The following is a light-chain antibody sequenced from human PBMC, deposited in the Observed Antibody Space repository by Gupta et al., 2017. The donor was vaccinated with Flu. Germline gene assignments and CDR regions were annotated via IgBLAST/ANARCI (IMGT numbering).Light chain of an antibody. J-gene: IGKJ3*01. CDR2: GAS. V-gene: IGKV3-20*01. CDR3: QQYSTSPPVS. CDR1: QSVSSSY. Sequence: EIVLTQSPGTLSLSPGEGATLSCRASQSVSSSYLAWYQQKPGQAPRLVIYGASSRATGIPDRFSGSGSGTDFTLTISRLEPEDFAVYYCQQYSTSPPVSFGPGTKVDIK.